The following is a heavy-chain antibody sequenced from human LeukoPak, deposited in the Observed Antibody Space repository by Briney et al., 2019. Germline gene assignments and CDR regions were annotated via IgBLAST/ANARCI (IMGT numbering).Heavy chain of an antibody. J-gene: IGHJ4*02. V-gene: IGHV3-21*01. D-gene: IGHD2-15*01. CDR2: ISSSSSYI. CDR1: GFSFSSYS. Sequence: GGSLRLSCAASGFSFSSYSVNWVRQAPGKGLEWVSSISSSSSYIYFADSMKGRFTISRDDAKNSLYLQMNSLRAEDTAVYYCAREFCSGGSCYWAFDYWGPGNQVTVSS. CDR3: AREFCSGGSCYWAFDY.